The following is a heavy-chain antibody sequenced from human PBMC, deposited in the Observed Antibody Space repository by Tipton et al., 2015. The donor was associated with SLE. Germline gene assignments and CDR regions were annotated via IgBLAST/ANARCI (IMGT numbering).Heavy chain of an antibody. CDR1: GGSISSYY. V-gene: IGHV4-34*01. J-gene: IGHJ2*01. CDR3: ARGPLLDL. CDR2: INHSGST. Sequence: TLSLTCTVSGGSISSYYWSWIRQPPGKWLERIGEINHSGSTNYNPSLKSRVTISVDTSKNQFSLKLSSVTAADTAVYYCARGPLLDLWGRGTLVTVSS. D-gene: IGHD5/OR15-5a*01.